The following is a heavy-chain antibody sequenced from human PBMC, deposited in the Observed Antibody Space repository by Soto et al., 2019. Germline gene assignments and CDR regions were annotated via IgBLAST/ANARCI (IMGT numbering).Heavy chain of an antibody. CDR1: GFTFSSYA. D-gene: IGHD3-3*01. V-gene: IGHV3-23*01. J-gene: IGHJ4*02. Sequence: GGSLRLSCAASGFTFSSYAMSWVRQAPGKGLEWVSAISGSGGSTYYADSVKGRFTISRDNSKNTPYLQMNSLRAEDTAVYYCAKETDNYDFWSGYPFDYWGQGTLVTVSS. CDR3: AKETDNYDFWSGYPFDY. CDR2: ISGSGGST.